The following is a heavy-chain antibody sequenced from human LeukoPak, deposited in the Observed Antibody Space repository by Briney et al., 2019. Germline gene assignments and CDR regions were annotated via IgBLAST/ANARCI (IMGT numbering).Heavy chain of an antibody. CDR3: ARGQGVDY. J-gene: IGHJ4*02. Sequence: SETLSLTCAVYGGSFSGYYWSWIRQPPGKGLEWIGEINHSGSTYYNPSLKSRVTISVDTSKNQFSLKLSSVTAADTAVYYCARGQGVDYWGQGTLVTVSS. CDR1: GGSFSGYY. CDR2: INHSGST. V-gene: IGHV4-34*01.